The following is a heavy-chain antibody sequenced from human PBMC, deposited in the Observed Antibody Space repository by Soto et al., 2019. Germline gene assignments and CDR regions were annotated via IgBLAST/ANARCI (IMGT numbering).Heavy chain of an antibody. V-gene: IGHV3-7*01. CDR1: GFTFSGYW. D-gene: IGHD2-2*01. J-gene: IGHJ5*02. CDR2: IKQDGSEK. Sequence: GGSLRLSCAASGFTFSGYWMSWVRQAPGKGLEWVANIKQDGSEKYYVDSVKGRFTISRDIAKNSLYLQMNSLRAEDTAVYYCARGLRIVVVPAAKYNWFDPWGQGTLVTVSS. CDR3: ARGLRIVVVPAAKYNWFDP.